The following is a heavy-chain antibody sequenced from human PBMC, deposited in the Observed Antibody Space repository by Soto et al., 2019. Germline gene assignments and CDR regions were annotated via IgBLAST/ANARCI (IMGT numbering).Heavy chain of an antibody. CDR1: GFTFSSYS. CDR3: AREPTLIAARVTAFEDGMDV. Sequence: EVQLVESGGGLVQPGGSLRLSCAASGFTFSSYSMNWVRQAPGKGLEWVSYISSSSSTIYYADSVKGRFTISRDNAKNSLYLQMNSLRDEDTAVYYCAREPTLIAARVTAFEDGMDVWGQGTTVTVSS. V-gene: IGHV3-48*02. J-gene: IGHJ6*02. D-gene: IGHD6-6*01. CDR2: ISSSSSTI.